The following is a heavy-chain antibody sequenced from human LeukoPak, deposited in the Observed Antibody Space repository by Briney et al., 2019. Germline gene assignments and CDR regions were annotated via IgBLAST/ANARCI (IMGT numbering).Heavy chain of an antibody. CDR1: GFTFSSYA. CDR2: ISYDGSNK. V-gene: IGHV3-30-3*01. CDR3: ARGPRSTVSYYYYYMDV. J-gene: IGHJ6*03. D-gene: IGHD4-11*01. Sequence: PGRSLRLSCAASGFTFSSYAMHWVRQAPGKGLEWVAVISYDGSNKYYADSVKGRFTISRDNSKNTLYLQMNSLRAEDTAVYYCARGPRSTVSYYYYYMDVWGKGTTVTVSS.